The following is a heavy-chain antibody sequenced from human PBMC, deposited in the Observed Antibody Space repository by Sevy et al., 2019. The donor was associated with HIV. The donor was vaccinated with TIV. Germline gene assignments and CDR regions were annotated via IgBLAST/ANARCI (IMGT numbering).Heavy chain of an antibody. Sequence: SETLSLTCTVSGGSISSYYWSWIRQPPGKGLEWIGYIYYSGSTNYNPSLKSRVTISVDTSKNQFSLKLSSVTAADTAVYYCARTGGWRQTYYYDSSGYPNAFDIWGQGTMVTVSS. CDR1: GGSISSYY. J-gene: IGHJ3*02. CDR3: ARTGGWRQTYYYDSSGYPNAFDI. CDR2: IYYSGST. V-gene: IGHV4-59*01. D-gene: IGHD3-22*01.